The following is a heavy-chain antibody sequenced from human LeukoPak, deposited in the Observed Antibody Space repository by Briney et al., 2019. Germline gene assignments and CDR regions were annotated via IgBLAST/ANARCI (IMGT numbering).Heavy chain of an antibody. V-gene: IGHV1-8*01. CDR1: RYTFTTYD. J-gene: IGHJ5*02. D-gene: IGHD2-2*01. CDR3: ARVWCSSTNCLNGWFDP. Sequence: ASVKVSCKGSRYTFTTYDINWVRQAAGQGLEWMGWMNPNSGNTGYALKFQGRVTMTRNTSISTAYMERSSLRSEDTAVYYCARVWCSSTNCLNGWFDPWGQGTLVTVSS. CDR2: MNPNSGNT.